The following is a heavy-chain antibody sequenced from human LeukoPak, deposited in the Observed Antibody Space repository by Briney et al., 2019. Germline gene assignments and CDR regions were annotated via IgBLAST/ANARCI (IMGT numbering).Heavy chain of an antibody. D-gene: IGHD3-10*01. V-gene: IGHV1-69*13. CDR3: ARVGENYYGSGRLDY. CDR1: GGTFSSYA. J-gene: IGHJ4*02. Sequence: SVKVSCKASGGTFSSYAISWVRQAPGQGLEWMGGIIPIFGTANYAQKFQGRVTITADESTSTAYMELSSLRSEDTAVYYCARVGENYYGSGRLDYWGQGTLVTVSS. CDR2: IIPIFGTA.